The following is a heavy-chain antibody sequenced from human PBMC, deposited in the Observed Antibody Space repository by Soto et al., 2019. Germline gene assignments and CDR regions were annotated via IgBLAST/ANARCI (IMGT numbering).Heavy chain of an antibody. CDR1: GFTFSSYA. D-gene: IGHD5-18*01. CDR3: ARGGYSYGYGMDV. CDR2: ISSNGGST. J-gene: IGHJ6*02. Sequence: EVQLVESGGGLVQPGGSLRLSCAASGFTFSSYAMHWVRQAPGKGLEYVSAISSNGGSTYYANSVKGRFTISRDNSKNTLYLQMGSLRAADMAVYYCARGGYSYGYGMDVWGQGTTVTVSS. V-gene: IGHV3-64*01.